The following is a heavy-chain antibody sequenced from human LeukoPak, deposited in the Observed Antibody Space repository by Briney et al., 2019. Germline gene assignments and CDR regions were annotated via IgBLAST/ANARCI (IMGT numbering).Heavy chain of an antibody. J-gene: IGHJ4*02. CDR1: GFTFSSYA. CDR3: AKLVEDTLLWFGELYVNYFDY. CDR2: ISGSGGST. V-gene: IGHV3-23*01. Sequence: PGGSLSLSCAASGFTFSSYAMSWVRQAPGKGLEWVSAISGSGGSTYYAASVKGRFTTTRDNSKNTLYLQMNSLRAEDTAVYYCAKLVEDTLLWFGELYVNYFDYWGQGTLVTVSS. D-gene: IGHD3-10*01.